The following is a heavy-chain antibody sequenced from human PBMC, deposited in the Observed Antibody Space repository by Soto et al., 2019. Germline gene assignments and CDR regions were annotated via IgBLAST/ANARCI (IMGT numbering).Heavy chain of an antibody. CDR2: ISSSSSYI. CDR3: ARAPYGAYYYYYYYMDV. CDR1: GFTFSSYS. J-gene: IGHJ6*03. D-gene: IGHD4-17*01. Sequence: GGSLRLSCAASGFTFSSYSMNWVRQAPGKGLEWVSSISSSSSYIYYADSVKGRFTISRDNAKNSLYLQMNSLRAEDTAVYYCARAPYGAYYYYYYYMDVWGKGTTVTVSS. V-gene: IGHV3-21*01.